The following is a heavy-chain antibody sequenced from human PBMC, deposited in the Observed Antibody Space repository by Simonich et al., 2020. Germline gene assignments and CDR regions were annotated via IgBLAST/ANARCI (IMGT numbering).Heavy chain of an antibody. CDR1: GYTFTSYG. CDR2: ISDYNGNT. V-gene: IGHV1-18*01. D-gene: IGHD2-15*01. Sequence: QVHLVQSGAEVKKPGASVKVSCTASGYTFTSYGISWVRQGPGQGLEWMGGISDYNGNTSYAQKLQGRVTMTTDTSTSTAYMELRSLRSDDTAVYYCARASRGTWWYYYFDYWGQGTLVTVSS. J-gene: IGHJ4*02. CDR3: ARASRGTWWYYYFDY.